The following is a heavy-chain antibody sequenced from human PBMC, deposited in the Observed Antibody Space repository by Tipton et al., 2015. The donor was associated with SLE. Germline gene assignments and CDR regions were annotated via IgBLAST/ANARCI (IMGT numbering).Heavy chain of an antibody. D-gene: IGHD3-3*01. CDR3: TRDVEFSSVSTSGVVP. Sequence: TLSLTCTVSGGSISSSNYFWAWIRQSPGKGLEWIGSIYHTGSINYNPSLRSRVSISIDTSKNQFSLRLTTLTDADTATYYCTRDVEFSSVSTSGVVPWGQGLHVTVSS. V-gene: IGHV4-39*07. J-gene: IGHJ4*02. CDR2: IYHTGSI. CDR1: GGSISSSNYF.